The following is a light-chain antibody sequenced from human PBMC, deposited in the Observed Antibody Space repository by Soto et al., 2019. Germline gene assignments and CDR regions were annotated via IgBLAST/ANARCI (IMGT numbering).Light chain of an antibody. V-gene: IGKV1-5*03. Sequence: DIQMTQSPSTLSASVGDRVTITCRASQSISSWLAWYQQKPGKAPKLLIYKASSLERGVPSRFSGSGSGTEFTLTISSLQPDDFATYYCQQYNSYSHVTFGQGTKVEIK. CDR2: KAS. CDR3: QQYNSYSHVT. J-gene: IGKJ1*01. CDR1: QSISSW.